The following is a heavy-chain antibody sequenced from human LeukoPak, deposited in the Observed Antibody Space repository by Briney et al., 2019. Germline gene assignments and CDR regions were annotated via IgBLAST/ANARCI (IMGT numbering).Heavy chain of an antibody. J-gene: IGHJ3*02. V-gene: IGHV4-59*01. D-gene: IGHD6-19*01. CDR1: GGSISSYY. CDR3: ASRIAVAGLDDAFDI. Sequence: SETLSLTCAVSGGSISSYYWSWIRQPPGKGLEWIGYIYYSESTNYNPSLKSRVTISIDTSRNQFSLKLSSVTAADTAVYYCASRIAVAGLDDAFDIWGQGTMVTVSS. CDR2: IYYSEST.